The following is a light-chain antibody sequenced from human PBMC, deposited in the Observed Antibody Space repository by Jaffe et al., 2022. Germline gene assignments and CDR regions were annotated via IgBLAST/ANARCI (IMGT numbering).Light chain of an antibody. CDR2: KAS. V-gene: IGKV1-5*03. CDR1: ETISSW. Sequence: DIQMTQSPSTLSASVGDRVTITCRASETISSWLAWYQQKPGKAPKLLIYKASTLQSGVPSRFSGSESGTEFTLTISSLQPEDFATYFCQHYNNFPLTFGGGIKVEMK. J-gene: IGKJ4*01. CDR3: QHYNNFPLT.